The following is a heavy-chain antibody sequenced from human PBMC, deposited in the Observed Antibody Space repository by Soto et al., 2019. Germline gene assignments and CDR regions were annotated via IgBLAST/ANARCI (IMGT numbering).Heavy chain of an antibody. J-gene: IGHJ4*02. CDR1: GYTFTGYY. CDR3: ARGPLRFLEWPTHYFDY. V-gene: IGHV1-2*02. Sequence: ASVKVSCKASGYTFTGYYMHWVRQAPGQGLEWMGWINPNSGGTNYAQKFQGRVTMTRDTSISTAYMELSRLRPDDTAVYYCARGPLRFLEWPTHYFDYWGQGTLVTVSS. D-gene: IGHD3-3*01. CDR2: INPNSGGT.